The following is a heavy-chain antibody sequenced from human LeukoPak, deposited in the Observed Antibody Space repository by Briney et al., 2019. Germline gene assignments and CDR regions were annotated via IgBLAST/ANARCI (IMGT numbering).Heavy chain of an antibody. Sequence: GASVKVSCKASGYTFTGYYMHWVRQAPEQGLEWLGWINPITGDTKYAQKFQGSVTMTRDTSISTVYMELSGLTSDDTAIYYCARYFAVPDGGGFDYWGQGTLVTVSS. CDR3: ARYFAVPDGGGFDY. CDR2: INPITGDT. CDR1: GYTFTGYY. J-gene: IGHJ4*02. V-gene: IGHV1-2*02. D-gene: IGHD3-3*01.